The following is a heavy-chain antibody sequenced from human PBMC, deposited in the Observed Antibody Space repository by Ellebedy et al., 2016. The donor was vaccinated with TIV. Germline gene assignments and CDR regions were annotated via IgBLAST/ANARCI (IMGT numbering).Heavy chain of an antibody. CDR2: IYYSGST. V-gene: IGHV4-59*08. Sequence: SETLSLTCTVSGGSISSYYWSWIRQPPGKGLEWIGYIYYSGSTNYNPSLKSRVTISVDTSKNQFSLKLSSVTAADTAVYYCARRGAAAGSDWNWFDPWGQGTLVTVSS. J-gene: IGHJ5*02. CDR1: GGSISSYY. CDR3: ARRGAAAGSDWNWFDP. D-gene: IGHD6-13*01.